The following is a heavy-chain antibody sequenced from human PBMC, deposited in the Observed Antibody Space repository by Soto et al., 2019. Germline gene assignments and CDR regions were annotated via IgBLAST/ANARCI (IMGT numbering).Heavy chain of an antibody. CDR2: IIPIFGTA. Sequence: VASVKVSCKAARGTFSSYGIICLAEAPGQGLEWMGGIIPIFGTANYAQKFQGRVTITADESTSTAYMELSSLRSEDTAVYYCARDKKPGIAAAGTYGMDVWGQGTTVTVS. CDR1: RGTFSSYG. J-gene: IGHJ6*02. V-gene: IGHV1-69*13. CDR3: ARDKKPGIAAAGTYGMDV. D-gene: IGHD6-13*01.